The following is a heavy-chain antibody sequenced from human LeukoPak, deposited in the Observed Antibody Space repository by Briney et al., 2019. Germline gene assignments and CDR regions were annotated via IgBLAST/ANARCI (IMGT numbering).Heavy chain of an antibody. D-gene: IGHD3-3*01. J-gene: IGHJ6*02. CDR3: ARGGILEWLSLNYYYYGMDV. V-gene: IGHV4-59*01. CDR2: IYYSGST. Sequence: PSETLSLTCTVSGGSISSYYWSWIRQPPGKGLEWIGYIYYSGSTNYNPSLKSRVTISVDTSKNQFSLKLSSVTAADTAVYYCARGGILEWLSLNYYYYGMDVWGQGTTVTVSS. CDR1: GGSISSYY.